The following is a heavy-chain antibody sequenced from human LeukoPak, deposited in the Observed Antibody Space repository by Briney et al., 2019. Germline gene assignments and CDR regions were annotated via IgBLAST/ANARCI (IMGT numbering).Heavy chain of an antibody. J-gene: IGHJ6*03. V-gene: IGHV4-59*04. Sequence: PSATLSLTCPVSGGSISSYYWSWIRQPPGKGLEWIGSIYHSGSTYYNPSLKSRVTISVATSKNQFSLKLSSVTAADTAVYSCARMVRGRGYYYYYMDVWGKGTTVTVSS. CDR2: IYHSGST. CDR3: ARMVRGRGYYYYYMDV. CDR1: GGSISSYY. D-gene: IGHD3-10*01.